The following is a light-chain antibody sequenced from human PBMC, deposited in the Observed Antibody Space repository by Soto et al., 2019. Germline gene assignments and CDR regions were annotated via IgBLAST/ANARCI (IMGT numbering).Light chain of an antibody. Sequence: DIQMTQSPSSVSASVGERVTITCRASQGVYSWVAWYQQAPGKAPKLLISAASTLRGGVPSRFSGSGSGTDFTLTISSLQPEDVATYYCQQAYNFPLTFGGGTKAEIK. CDR1: QGVYSW. CDR3: QQAYNFPLT. V-gene: IGKV1D-12*01. CDR2: AAS. J-gene: IGKJ4*01.